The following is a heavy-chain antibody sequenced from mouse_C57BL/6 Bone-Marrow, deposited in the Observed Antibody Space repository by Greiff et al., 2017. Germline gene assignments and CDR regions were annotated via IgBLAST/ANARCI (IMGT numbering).Heavy chain of an antibody. CDR3: ARSNYYGSSYGYFDV. J-gene: IGHJ1*03. CDR2: IYWDDDK. CDR1: GFSLSTSGMG. Sequence: QVTLKVSGPGILQSSQTLSLTCSFSGFSLSTSGMGVSWIRQPSGKGLEWLAHIYWDDDKRYNPSLKSRPTISKDTSRNQVFLKITSVDTADTATYYCARSNYYGSSYGYFDVWGTGTTVTVSS. D-gene: IGHD1-1*01. V-gene: IGHV8-12*01.